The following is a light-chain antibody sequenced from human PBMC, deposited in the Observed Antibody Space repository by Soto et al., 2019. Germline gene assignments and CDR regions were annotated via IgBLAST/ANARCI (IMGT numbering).Light chain of an antibody. CDR2: AAS. Sequence: DIQLTQSPSFLSASVGDRVTITCRASQGISSYLAWYQQKPGKAPKLLIYAASTLQSGVPSRFTGSGSGTEFTLTINSLQPDDFATYYCQQYSVYWTFGQGTKVDIK. CDR3: QQYSVYWT. CDR1: QGISSY. V-gene: IGKV1-9*01. J-gene: IGKJ1*01.